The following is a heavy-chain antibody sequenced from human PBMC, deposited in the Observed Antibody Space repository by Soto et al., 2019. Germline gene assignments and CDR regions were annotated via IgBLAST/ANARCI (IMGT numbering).Heavy chain of an antibody. D-gene: IGHD3-3*01. CDR3: ARGGWRHIDY. Sequence: PSETLSLTCTVSGGSISSSTYYWGWIRQPPGKGLEWIGSIYYSGSTNYNPSLKSRVTMSVHTSKNQFSLKLSSVTAADTAVYYCARGGWRHIDYWGQGTLVTVPS. CDR2: IYYSGST. CDR1: GGSISSSTYY. V-gene: IGHV4-39*07. J-gene: IGHJ4*02.